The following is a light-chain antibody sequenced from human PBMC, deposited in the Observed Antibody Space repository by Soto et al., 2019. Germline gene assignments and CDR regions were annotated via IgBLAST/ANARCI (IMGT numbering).Light chain of an antibody. V-gene: IGKV3-11*01. Sequence: EIVLTQSPATLSLSPGERATLSCRASQSVSSSLAWYQQKPGQAPRLRIYDASNRAAGIPARFSGSGSGTDFTLTISSLEPEDFAVYYCQQRSDWPLTFGGGTKVEIK. J-gene: IGKJ4*01. CDR2: DAS. CDR1: QSVSSS. CDR3: QQRSDWPLT.